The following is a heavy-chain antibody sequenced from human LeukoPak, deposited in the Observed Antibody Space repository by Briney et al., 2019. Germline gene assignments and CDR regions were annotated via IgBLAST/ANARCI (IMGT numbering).Heavy chain of an antibody. CDR1: GFSLTRFW. CDR2: MYPGDSET. D-gene: IGHD7-27*01. V-gene: IGHV5-51*01. Sequence: GESLKISCYGSGFSLTRFWVAWVRQTPGKGLECMAIMYPGDSETIYNPSFQGQVIISADKSTSTAHLRWSSLKASDGAIYYCARLRAWGSGYFYGLDVWGQGTTVTVSS. CDR3: ARLRAWGSGYFYGLDV. J-gene: IGHJ6*02.